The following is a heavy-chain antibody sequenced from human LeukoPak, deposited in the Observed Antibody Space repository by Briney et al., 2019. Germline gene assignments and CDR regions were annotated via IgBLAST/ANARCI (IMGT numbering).Heavy chain of an antibody. CDR1: GGSFSGYY. CDR2: INHSGST. CDR3: ARHPGYCSGGSCYSENFDY. V-gene: IGHV4-34*01. D-gene: IGHD2-15*01. Sequence: PSETLSLTCAVYGGSFSGYYWSWIRQPPGKGLEWIGEINHSGSTNYNPSPKSRVTISVDTSKNQFSLKLSSVTAADTAVYYCARHPGYCSGGSCYSENFDYWGQGTLVTVSS. J-gene: IGHJ4*02.